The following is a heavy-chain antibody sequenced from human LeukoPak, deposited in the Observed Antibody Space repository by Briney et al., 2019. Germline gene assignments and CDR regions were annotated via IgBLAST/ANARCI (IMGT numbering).Heavy chain of an antibody. Sequence: SETLSLTCAAYGGSFSGYYWSWIRQPPGKGLEWIGEISHSGSTNYNPSLKSRVTISVDTSKNQFSLKLSSVTAADTAVYYCARGCVFDYWGQGTLVTVSS. CDR2: ISHSGST. V-gene: IGHV4-34*01. CDR3: ARGCVFDY. CDR1: GGSFSGYY. J-gene: IGHJ4*02.